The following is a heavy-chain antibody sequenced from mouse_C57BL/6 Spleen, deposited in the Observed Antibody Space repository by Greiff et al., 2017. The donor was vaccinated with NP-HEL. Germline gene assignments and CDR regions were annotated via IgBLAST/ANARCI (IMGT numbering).Heavy chain of an antibody. Sequence: EVMLVESGGGLVKPGGSLKLSCAASGFTFSSYAMSWVRQTPEKRLEWVATISDGGSYTYYPDNVKGRFTISRDNAKNNLYLQMSHLKSEDTAMYYCARLRVDYWGQGTSVTVSS. CDR2: ISDGGSYT. CDR3: ARLRVDY. CDR1: GFTFSSYA. J-gene: IGHJ4*01. V-gene: IGHV5-4*03. D-gene: IGHD1-1*01.